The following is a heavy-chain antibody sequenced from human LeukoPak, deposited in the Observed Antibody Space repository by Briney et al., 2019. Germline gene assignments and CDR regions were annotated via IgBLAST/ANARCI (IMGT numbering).Heavy chain of an antibody. V-gene: IGHV4-59*01. Sequence: SETLSLTCTVSGGSISSYYWSWIRQPPGKGLEWIGYIYYSGSTNYKPSLKSRVTISVDTSKNQFSLKLSSVTAADTALYFCARGSFGGYESPAGYWGQGTLVTVSS. CDR1: GGSISSYY. CDR2: IYYSGST. J-gene: IGHJ4*02. CDR3: ARGSFGGYESPAGY. D-gene: IGHD5-12*01.